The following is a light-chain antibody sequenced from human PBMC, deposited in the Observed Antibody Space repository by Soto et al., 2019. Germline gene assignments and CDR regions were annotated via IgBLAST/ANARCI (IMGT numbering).Light chain of an antibody. CDR3: QQYNNWPPVT. CDR1: QSVSSN. V-gene: IGKV3-15*01. CDR2: GAS. J-gene: IGKJ5*01. Sequence: EIVMTQSPATLSVSPGERVTLSCRASQSVSSNLAWYQQKSGQAPRLPIYGASTRATGIPARFSGSGSGTEFTLTISSLQSEDFAIYYCQQYNNWPPVTFGQGTRLEIK.